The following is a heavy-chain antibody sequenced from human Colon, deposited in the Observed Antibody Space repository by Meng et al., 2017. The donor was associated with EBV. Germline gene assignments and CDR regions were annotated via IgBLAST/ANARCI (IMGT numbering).Heavy chain of an antibody. CDR2: IYYSGSR. Sequence: QVQLQESGPGLVKPSQTLSLTCTVSGDSISSTDYYWIWVRQPPGKGLEWIGYIYYSGSRYYNPSLKSRVTISVDTSKNQFSLKLSSVTAADTAVYYCARVTGKIYYDGSGYPEAFDYWGQGTLVTVSS. V-gene: IGHV4-30-4*01. CDR1: GDSISSTDYY. J-gene: IGHJ4*02. D-gene: IGHD3-22*01. CDR3: ARVTGKIYYDGSGYPEAFDY.